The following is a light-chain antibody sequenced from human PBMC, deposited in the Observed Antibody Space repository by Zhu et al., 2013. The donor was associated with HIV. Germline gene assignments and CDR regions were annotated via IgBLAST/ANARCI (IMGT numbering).Light chain of an antibody. V-gene: IGKV3-20*01. CDR3: QHYGRSPPYS. CDR1: QSINSN. CDR2: GAS. J-gene: IGKJ2*03. Sequence: EIVLTQSPATLSVSPGERATLSCRASQSINSNLAWYQQKPGQAPRLLIYGASSRATGIPDRFSGSGSGTDFSLTISRLEPEDFAVYYCQHYGRSPPYSFGQGTKLEIK.